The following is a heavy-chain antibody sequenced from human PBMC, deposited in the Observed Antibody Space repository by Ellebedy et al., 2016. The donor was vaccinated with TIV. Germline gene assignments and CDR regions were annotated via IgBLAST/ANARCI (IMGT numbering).Heavy chain of an antibody. CDR2: IRPNSGDA. CDR1: GYTVPTFY. Sequence: ASVKVSCXASGYTVPTFYLHWVRQAPGQGLEWMGWIRPNSGDASYAQKFQGRVTMTSDTSINTAYMELNRLRSDDTAVYYCATKHCTGGNCHHPTFDYWGQGTLFTVSS. D-gene: IGHD2-8*02. CDR3: ATKHCTGGNCHHPTFDY. V-gene: IGHV1-2*02. J-gene: IGHJ4*02.